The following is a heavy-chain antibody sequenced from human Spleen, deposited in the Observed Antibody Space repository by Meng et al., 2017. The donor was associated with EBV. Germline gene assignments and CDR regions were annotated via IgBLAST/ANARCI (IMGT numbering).Heavy chain of an antibody. CDR2: ISAYNGNT. V-gene: IGHV1-18*01. Sequence: QVQLVQSGAEVKKPGASVKVSCNASGYTFTNYGITWVRQAPGQGLEWMGWISAYNGNTGYAQNLQGRVTMTKDTSTSTAYMDLRNLRSDDTAVYFCARVSEYDSSGLDYWGQGTLVTVSS. D-gene: IGHD3-22*01. CDR3: ARVSEYDSSGLDY. CDR1: GYTFTNYG. J-gene: IGHJ4*02.